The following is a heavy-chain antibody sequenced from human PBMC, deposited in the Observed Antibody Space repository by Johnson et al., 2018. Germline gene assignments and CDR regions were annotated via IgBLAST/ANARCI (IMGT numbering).Heavy chain of an antibody. J-gene: IGHJ6*02. V-gene: IGHV4-59*03. CDR1: GGSISSYY. CDR3: AILNPAGYGVDV. CDR2: IYYSGSP. Sequence: QVQLQESGPGLVKPSESLSLTCTVSGGSISSYYWSWIRQPPGKGLEWNGLIYYSGSPNYNPPLKSRVTISVDTSKNQFSLKLSSGTASDTAVYYCAILNPAGYGVDVWGQGTTVTVSS.